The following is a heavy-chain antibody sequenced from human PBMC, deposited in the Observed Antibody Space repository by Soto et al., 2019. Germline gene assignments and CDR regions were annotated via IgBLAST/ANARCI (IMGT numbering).Heavy chain of an antibody. CDR1: GGSISSYY. Sequence: SETLSLTCTVSGGSISSYYWSWIRQPPGKGLEWIGYIYYSGSTNYNPSLKSRVTISVDTSKNQFSLKLSSVTAADTAVYYCASLRRAVGIDYWGQGTLVTVSS. D-gene: IGHD6-19*01. V-gene: IGHV4-59*01. CDR3: ASLRRAVGIDY. CDR2: IYYSGST. J-gene: IGHJ4*02.